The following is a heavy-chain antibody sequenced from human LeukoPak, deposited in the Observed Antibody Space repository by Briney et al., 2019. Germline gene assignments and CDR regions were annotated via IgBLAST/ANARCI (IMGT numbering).Heavy chain of an antibody. CDR3: ARWYYYDSSGYYYFDY. CDR2: IYTSGST. J-gene: IGHJ4*02. V-gene: IGHV4-4*07. CDR1: GGSISSYY. D-gene: IGHD3-22*01. Sequence: PSETLSLTCTVSGGSISSYYWSLIRQPAGKGLEWIGRIYTSGSTNYNPSLKSRVTMSVDTSKNQFSLKLSSVTAADTAVYYCARWYYYDSSGYYYFDYWGQGTLVTVSS.